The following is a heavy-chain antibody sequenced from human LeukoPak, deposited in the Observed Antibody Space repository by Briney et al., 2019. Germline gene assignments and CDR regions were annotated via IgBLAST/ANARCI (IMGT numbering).Heavy chain of an antibody. CDR3: AKHACSTTSCYYYFNY. D-gene: IGHD2-2*01. J-gene: IGHJ4*02. CDR2: INHSGST. CDR1: GFTFSSYA. Sequence: SGGSLRLSCAASGFTFSSYAMSWIRQPPGKGLEWIGEINHSGSTNYNPSLKSRVTISVDTSKNQFSLKLRSVTAADTAVYYCAKHACSTTSCYYYFNYWGQGTLVTVSS. V-gene: IGHV4-34*08.